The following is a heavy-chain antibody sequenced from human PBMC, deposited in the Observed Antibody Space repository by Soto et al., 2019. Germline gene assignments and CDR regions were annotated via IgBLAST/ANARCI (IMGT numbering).Heavy chain of an antibody. D-gene: IGHD2-21*02. CDR2: IKGDGSTK. CDR1: GFTFSNYW. CDR3: ARGDRTIGDAFNI. J-gene: IGHJ3*02. V-gene: IGHV3-7*03. Sequence: PGGSLRLSCIASGFTFSNYWMSWVRQAPGKGLEWVAIIKGDGSTKYYLESVKGRFTISRDNAKNSLYLQMNNLGADDTAVHYCARGDRTIGDAFNIWGQGTMVTVSS.